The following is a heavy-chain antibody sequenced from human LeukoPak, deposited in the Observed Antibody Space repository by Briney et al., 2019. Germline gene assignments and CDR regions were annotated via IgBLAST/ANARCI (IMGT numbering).Heavy chain of an antibody. D-gene: IGHD6-13*01. V-gene: IGHV1-2*02. CDR3: ALIPGGSWAFDF. CDR2: INPNSGDT. CDR1: EYTFSVYH. Sequence: ASVKVSCKASEYTFSVYHIHWVRLAPGQGLEWMAWINPNSGDTNYAQKFRGRVTITRDTSISTVCMEVNSLKFDDTPVYYCALIPGGSWAFDFWGQGTLVTVPS. J-gene: IGHJ4*02.